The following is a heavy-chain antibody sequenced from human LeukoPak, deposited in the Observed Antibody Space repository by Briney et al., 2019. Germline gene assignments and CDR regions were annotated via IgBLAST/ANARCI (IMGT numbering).Heavy chain of an antibody. CDR1: GYTFTGYY. D-gene: IGHD1-26*01. J-gene: IGHJ3*02. CDR3: AREWERAFDI. Sequence: GASLKVSCKASGYTFTGYYIHWVRQAPGQGLEWMGRINPGSGGTNYAQKFQGRVAMTRDTSISTAYMELSRLRSDDTAVYYCAREWERAFDIWGQGTMVTVSS. V-gene: IGHV1-2*06. CDR2: INPGSGGT.